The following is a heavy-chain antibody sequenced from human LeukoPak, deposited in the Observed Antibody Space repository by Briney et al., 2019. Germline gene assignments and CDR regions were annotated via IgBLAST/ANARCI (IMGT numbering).Heavy chain of an antibody. Sequence: GGSLRLSCAASGFTFSSYEMNWVRQAPGKGLEWVSYISSSDSTIYYADSVKGRFTISRDNAKNSLYLQMNSLRAEDTAVYYCARDRNGGYWGQGTLVTVSS. V-gene: IGHV3-48*03. CDR1: GFTFSSYE. J-gene: IGHJ4*02. CDR3: ARDRNGGY. CDR2: ISSSDSTI.